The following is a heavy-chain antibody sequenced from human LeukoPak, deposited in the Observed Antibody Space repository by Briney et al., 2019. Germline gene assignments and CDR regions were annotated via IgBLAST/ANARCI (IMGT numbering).Heavy chain of an antibody. J-gene: IGHJ2*01. CDR1: GASITSGTYY. CDR3: ARGEPSRSQLWWYFDL. V-gene: IGHV4-39*07. Sequence: PSGTLSLTCTVSGASITSGTYYWDWIRHSPGKGLEWIGSIYHTRTTNYNPSLMGRATVSFDTSKNQVFLELRSVTAADTAVYYCARGEPSRSQLWWYFDLWGRDTLVTVSS. D-gene: IGHD3-16*01. CDR2: IYHTRTT.